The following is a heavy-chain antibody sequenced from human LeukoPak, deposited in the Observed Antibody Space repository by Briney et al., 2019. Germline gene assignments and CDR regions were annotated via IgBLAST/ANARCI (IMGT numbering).Heavy chain of an antibody. CDR2: INPSGGST. CDR1: GYTFTSYY. J-gene: IGHJ6*02. V-gene: IGHV1-46*01. CDR3: AREACYDSSGYCGMDV. D-gene: IGHD3-22*01. Sequence: GASVKVSCKTSGYTFTSYYKHWVRQAPGQGLEWMGIINPSGGSTSYAQKFQGRVTMARDTSTSTVYMELSSLRSEDTAVYYCAREACYDSSGYCGMDVWGQGTTVTVSS.